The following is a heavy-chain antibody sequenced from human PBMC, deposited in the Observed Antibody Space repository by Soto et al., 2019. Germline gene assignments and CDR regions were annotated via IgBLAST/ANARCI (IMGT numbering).Heavy chain of an antibody. CDR1: GYTFTSYG. J-gene: IGHJ4*02. CDR3: ASAVTRLYYFDY. V-gene: IGHV1-18*01. Sequence: ASVKVSCTASGYTFTSYGISWVRQAPGQGLEWMGWISAYNGDTNYAQKLQGRVTMTTDTSTSTAYMELRSLRSDDTAVYYCASAVTRLYYFDYWGQGTLVTVSS. D-gene: IGHD4-17*01. CDR2: ISAYNGDT.